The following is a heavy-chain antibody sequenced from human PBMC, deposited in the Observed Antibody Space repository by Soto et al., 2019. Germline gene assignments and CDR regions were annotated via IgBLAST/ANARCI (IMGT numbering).Heavy chain of an antibody. V-gene: IGHV3-23*01. Sequence: PGGSLRLSCAASGFTFSNYAMSWVRQAPGKGLEWVSSVSSSGSGTYYADSVKGRLTISRDNSKNTLYLEVNSLRAEDTVVYYCAKDVKSGLRGFDFWGQGTLVTV. CDR3: AKDVKSGLRGFDF. J-gene: IGHJ3*01. CDR2: VSSSGSGT. D-gene: IGHD4-17*01. CDR1: GFTFSNYA.